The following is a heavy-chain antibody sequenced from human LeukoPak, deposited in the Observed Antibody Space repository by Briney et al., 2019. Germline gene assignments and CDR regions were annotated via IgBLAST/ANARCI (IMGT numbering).Heavy chain of an antibody. V-gene: IGHV4-39*07. CDR1: GGSISSSSYY. CDR3: AIEGWQWLVHAFDI. J-gene: IGHJ3*02. Sequence: SETLSLTCTVSGGSISSSSYYWGWIRQPPGKGLEWIGNIYYSGSTYYNPSLKSRVTISVDTSKNQFSLKLSSVTAADTAVYYCAIEGWQWLVHAFDIWGQGTMVTVSS. D-gene: IGHD6-19*01. CDR2: IYYSGST.